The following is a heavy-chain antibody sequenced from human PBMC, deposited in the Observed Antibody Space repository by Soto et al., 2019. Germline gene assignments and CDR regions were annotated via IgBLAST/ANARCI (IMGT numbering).Heavy chain of an antibody. CDR3: ARHTSGWHYYDY. Sequence: SLELSCASSGEHFCDHYMNGIRKAPGKGLEWVSYISGSSRYTNFEDSVKGRLTISRDNAKNSLYLQMNSLRAEDTAVYYCARHTSGWHYYDYWGQGNPVPGSS. CDR2: ISGSSRYT. V-gene: IGHV3-11*06. J-gene: IGHJ4*02. CDR1: GEHFCDHY. D-gene: IGHD6-19*01.